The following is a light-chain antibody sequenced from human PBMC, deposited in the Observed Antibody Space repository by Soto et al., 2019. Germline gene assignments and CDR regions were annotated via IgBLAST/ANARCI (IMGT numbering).Light chain of an antibody. CDR3: QQYDAYPWT. CDR1: QGISTY. V-gene: IGKV1-33*01. CDR2: DAY. J-gene: IGKJ1*01. Sequence: DIQMTQSPSSLSESAGDRVTITCRASQGISTYLNWYQQKPGKAPKLLIYDAYNLETGVPSRFSGSGSGTEFTLTISSLQPDDFATYYCQQYDAYPWTFGQGTKVDIK.